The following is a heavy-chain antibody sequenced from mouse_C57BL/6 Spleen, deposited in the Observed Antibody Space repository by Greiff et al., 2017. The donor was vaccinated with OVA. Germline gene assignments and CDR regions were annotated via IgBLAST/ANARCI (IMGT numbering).Heavy chain of an antibody. J-gene: IGHJ3*01. Sequence: VQLQQPGAELVKPGASVKLSCKASGYTFTSYWMHWVKQRPGHGLEWIGMIHPNSGSTNYNEKFKSKATLTVDKSSSTAYMQLSSLTSEDSAVYYCAREDYYGSSYGFAYWGQGTLVTVSA. D-gene: IGHD1-1*01. CDR1: GYTFTSYW. V-gene: IGHV1-64*01. CDR2: IHPNSGST. CDR3: AREDYYGSSYGFAY.